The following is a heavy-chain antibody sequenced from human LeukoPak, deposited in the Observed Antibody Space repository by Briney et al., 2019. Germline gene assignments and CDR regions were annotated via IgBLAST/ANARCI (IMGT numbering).Heavy chain of an antibody. V-gene: IGHV4-4*07. CDR3: ARDAYFDWAYYFDY. Sequence: SETLSLTCTVSGGSISSYYWSWIRQPAGKGLEWIGRIYTSGSTNYNPSLKSRVTMSVDTSKNQFSLKLGPVTAADTAVYYCARDAYFDWAYYFDYWGQGTLVTVSS. J-gene: IGHJ4*02. CDR2: IYTSGST. CDR1: GGSISSYY. D-gene: IGHD3-9*01.